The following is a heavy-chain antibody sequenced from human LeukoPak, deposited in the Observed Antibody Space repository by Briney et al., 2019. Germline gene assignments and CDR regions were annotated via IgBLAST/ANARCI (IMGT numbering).Heavy chain of an antibody. CDR2: ISWNSGTI. D-gene: IGHD3-22*01. CDR1: GFIFSDNA. V-gene: IGHV3-9*01. CDR3: AKDHAYDSSGYLVY. Sequence: GGSLRLSCAASGFIFSDNAMHWVRQAPGKGLEWVSGISWNSGTIGYADSVKGRFTISRDNAKTSLYLQMNSLRAEDTALYYCAKDHAYDSSGYLVYWGQGTLVTVSS. J-gene: IGHJ4*02.